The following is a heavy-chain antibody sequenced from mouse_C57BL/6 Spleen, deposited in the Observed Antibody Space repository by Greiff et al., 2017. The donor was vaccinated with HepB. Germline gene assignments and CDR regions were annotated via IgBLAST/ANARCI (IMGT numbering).Heavy chain of an antibody. V-gene: IGHV3-6*01. Sequence: EVQRVESGPGLVKPSQSLSLTCSVTGYSITSGYYWNWIRQFPGNKLEWMGYISYDGSNNYNPSLKNRISITRDTSKNQFFLKLNSVTTEDTATYYCARDRDYGSSYDWYFDVWGTGTTVTVSS. D-gene: IGHD1-1*01. CDR1: GYSITSGYY. CDR3: ARDRDYGSSYDWYFDV. CDR2: ISYDGSN. J-gene: IGHJ1*03.